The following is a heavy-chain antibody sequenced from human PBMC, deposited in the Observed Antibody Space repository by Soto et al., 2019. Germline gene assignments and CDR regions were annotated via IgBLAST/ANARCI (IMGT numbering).Heavy chain of an antibody. V-gene: IGHV3-48*03. CDR3: ARITGAYYDILTGYDAFDI. Sequence: GGSLRLSCAASGFTFSSYEMNWVRQAPGKGLEWVSYISSSGSTIYYADSVKGRFTISRDNAKNSLYLQMNSLRAEDTAVYYCARITGAYYDILTGYDAFDIWGQGTMVTVSS. J-gene: IGHJ3*02. CDR2: ISSSGSTI. CDR1: GFTFSSYE. D-gene: IGHD3-9*01.